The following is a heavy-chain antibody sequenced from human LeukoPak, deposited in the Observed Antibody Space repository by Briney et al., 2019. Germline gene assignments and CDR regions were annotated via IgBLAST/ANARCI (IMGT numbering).Heavy chain of an antibody. CDR3: ARVWGGYYPDY. D-gene: IGHD3-3*01. CDR1: GFTFSSFT. V-gene: IGHV3-48*01. J-gene: IGHJ4*02. CDR2: ISGSSTAR. Sequence: GGSLRLSCVASGFTFSSFTMNWVRQAPGKGLEWVSYISGSSTARYYADSVKGRFTISRDNARNSLYLQMNSLRAEDTAMYYCARVWGGYYPDYWGQGTLVIFSS.